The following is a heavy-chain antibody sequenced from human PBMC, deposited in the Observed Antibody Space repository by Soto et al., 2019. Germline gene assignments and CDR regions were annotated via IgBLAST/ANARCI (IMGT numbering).Heavy chain of an antibody. CDR2: IHAGNGNT. CDR3: ARESEAWSHHCFDI. J-gene: IGHJ5*02. CDR1: GYSFSSYS. V-gene: IGHV1-3*01. Sequence: ASVKVSGKASGYSFSSYSIQWVRQAPGQRLEWMGWIHAGNGNTKYSQNVQGRVTIYRDTSANTAYMESRSLRSEDTAIYYEARESEAWSHHCFDIWGQGTLVTVSS. D-gene: IGHD3-16*02.